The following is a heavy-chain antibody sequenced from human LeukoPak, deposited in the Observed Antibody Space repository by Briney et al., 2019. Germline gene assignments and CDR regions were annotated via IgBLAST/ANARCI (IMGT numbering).Heavy chain of an antibody. J-gene: IGHJ6*02. CDR3: AKDVYCTNGVCYFPPYYYYYYGMDV. CDR1: GFTFDGYA. CDR2: ISGDGGST. D-gene: IGHD2-8*01. V-gene: IGHV3-43*02. Sequence: PGGSLRLSCAASGFTFDGYAMHWVRQAPGKGLEWVSLISGDGGSTYYADSVKGRFTFSRDNSKNSLYLQMNSLRTEDTALYYCAKDVYCTNGVCYFPPYYYYYYGMDVWGQGTTVTVSS.